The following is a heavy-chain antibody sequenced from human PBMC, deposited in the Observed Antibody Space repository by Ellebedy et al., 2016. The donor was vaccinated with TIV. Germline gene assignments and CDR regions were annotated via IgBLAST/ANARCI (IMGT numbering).Heavy chain of an antibody. J-gene: IGHJ4*02. V-gene: IGHV1-3*01. CDR3: ARGLGLWFGELFLVY. CDR1: GYTFTSYA. D-gene: IGHD3-10*01. CDR2: INAGNGNT. Sequence: AASVKVSCKASGYTFTSYAMHWVRQAPGQRLKWMGWINAGNGNTKYSQKFQGRVTITRDTSASTAYMELSSLRSEDTAVYYCARGLGLWFGELFLVYWGQGTLVTVSS.